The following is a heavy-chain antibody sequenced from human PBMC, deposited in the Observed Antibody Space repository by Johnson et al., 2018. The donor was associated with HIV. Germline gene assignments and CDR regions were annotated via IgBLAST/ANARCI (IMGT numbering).Heavy chain of an antibody. V-gene: IGHV3-64*01. CDR1: GFTFSSYG. Sequence: EKLVESGGGVVQPGRSLRLSCAASGFTFSSYGMHWVRQAPGKGLEYVASISSNGGRTYYANSVKGRFTISRDNSKNMLYLQMNSLRAEDTAVYYCARDQGLIVTDAFDIWGQGTMVTVSS. CDR2: ISSNGGRT. CDR3: ARDQGLIVTDAFDI. J-gene: IGHJ3*02. D-gene: IGHD1-26*01.